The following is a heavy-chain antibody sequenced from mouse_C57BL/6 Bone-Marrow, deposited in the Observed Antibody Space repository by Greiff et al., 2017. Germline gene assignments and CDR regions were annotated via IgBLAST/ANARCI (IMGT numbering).Heavy chain of an antibody. CDR3: TSITTVVASADY. CDR2: IDPENGDT. CDR1: GFNIKDDY. D-gene: IGHD1-1*01. V-gene: IGHV14-4*01. Sequence: VQLKESGAELVRPGASVKLSCTASGFNIKDDYMHWVKQRPEQGLEWIGWIDPENGDTEYASKFQGKATITADTSSNTAYLQLSSLTSEDTAVYYCTSITTVVASADYWGQGTTLTVSS. J-gene: IGHJ2*01.